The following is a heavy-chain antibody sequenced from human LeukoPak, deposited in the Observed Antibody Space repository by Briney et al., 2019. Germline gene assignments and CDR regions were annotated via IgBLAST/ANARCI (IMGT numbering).Heavy chain of an antibody. Sequence: GGSLRLSCAASGFTFDDYAMHWVRQAPGKGLEWVSGISWNSGSIGYADSVKGRFTISRDNAKNSLYLQMNSLRAEDTASYYCAKGMSYDILTGYRYWGQGTLVTVSS. CDR2: ISWNSGSI. CDR1: GFTFDDYA. J-gene: IGHJ4*02. D-gene: IGHD3-9*01. V-gene: IGHV3-9*01. CDR3: AKGMSYDILTGYRY.